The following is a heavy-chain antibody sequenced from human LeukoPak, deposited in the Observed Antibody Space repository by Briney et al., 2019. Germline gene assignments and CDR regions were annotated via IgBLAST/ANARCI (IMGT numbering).Heavy chain of an antibody. J-gene: IGHJ4*02. Sequence: PGGSLRLSCAASGFTVRSFYMSWVRQAPGKGLEWVSVFYESDFTHHADSVKGRFSISRDNFKNTLYLQMNSLRAEDTAVYYCARGITDYSGYDYWGQGTLVTVSS. D-gene: IGHD5-12*01. CDR2: FYESDFT. CDR1: GFTVRSFY. V-gene: IGHV3-53*01. CDR3: ARGITDYSGYDY.